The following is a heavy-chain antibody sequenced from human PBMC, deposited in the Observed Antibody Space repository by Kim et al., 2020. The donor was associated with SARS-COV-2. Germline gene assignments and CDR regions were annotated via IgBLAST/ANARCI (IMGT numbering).Heavy chain of an antibody. V-gene: IGHV3-64D*09. J-gene: IGHJ4*02. D-gene: IGHD1-26*01. CDR3: VKDATKWEPPFFDY. Sequence: DSVKGRLTISRDNSKNTLYLQMSSLRAEDTAVYYCVKDATKWEPPFFDYWGQGTLVTVSS.